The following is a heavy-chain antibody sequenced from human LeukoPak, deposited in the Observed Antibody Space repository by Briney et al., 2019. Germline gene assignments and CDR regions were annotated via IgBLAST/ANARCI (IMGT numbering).Heavy chain of an antibody. CDR3: AREAAADLGWFDP. V-gene: IGHV4-59*01. CDR2: IYYSGST. J-gene: IGHJ5*02. D-gene: IGHD6-13*01. CDR1: GGSFSDYY. Sequence: PSETLSLTCAVYGGSFSDYYWTWIRQTPGKGLKWIGYIYYSGSTNYNPSLKSRVTISVDTSKNQFSLKLSSVTAADTAVYYCAREAAADLGWFDPWGQGTLVTVSS.